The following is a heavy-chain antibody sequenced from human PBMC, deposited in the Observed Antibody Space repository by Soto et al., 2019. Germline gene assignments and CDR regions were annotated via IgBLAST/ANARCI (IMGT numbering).Heavy chain of an antibody. Sequence: QVQLQESGPGLVKPSETLSLTCTVSGGSISSYYWSWIRQPPGKGLEWIGYIYYSGSTNYNPSLKSRVTISVDTSKNQFSLKLSSVTAADTAVYYCARLSYYGSGSPHFDYWGQGTLVPVSS. D-gene: IGHD3-10*01. J-gene: IGHJ4*02. CDR1: GGSISSYY. CDR2: IYYSGST. V-gene: IGHV4-59*01. CDR3: ARLSYYGSGSPHFDY.